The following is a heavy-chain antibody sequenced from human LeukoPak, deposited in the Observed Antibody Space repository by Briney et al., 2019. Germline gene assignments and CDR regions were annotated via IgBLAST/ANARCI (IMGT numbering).Heavy chain of an antibody. CDR1: GYSISSGYY. V-gene: IGHV4-61*01. J-gene: IGHJ4*02. CDR2: IYYSGST. CDR3: ARIRYSNYSLDY. Sequence: SETLSLTCAVSGYSISSGYYWGWIRQPPGKGLEWIGYIYYSGSTNHNPSLKSRVTMSVDTSKNQFSLKLSSVTAADTAVYYCARIRYSNYSLDYWGRGTLVTVSS. D-gene: IGHD4-11*01.